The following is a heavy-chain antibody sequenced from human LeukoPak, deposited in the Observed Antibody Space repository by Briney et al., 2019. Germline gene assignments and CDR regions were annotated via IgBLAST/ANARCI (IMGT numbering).Heavy chain of an antibody. CDR1: GGSINNYY. CDR2: IYIRGST. CDR3: ARQIASAGTAGFDF. D-gene: IGHD6-13*01. V-gene: IGHV4-4*07. J-gene: IGHJ4*02. Sequence: SETLSLTCTVSGGSINNYYWSWIRQPAGKGLEWIGRIYIRGSTNYNPSLKSRVTMSVDTSKNQFSLRLRSVTAADTAVYYCARQIASAGTAGFDFWGQGALVTVSS.